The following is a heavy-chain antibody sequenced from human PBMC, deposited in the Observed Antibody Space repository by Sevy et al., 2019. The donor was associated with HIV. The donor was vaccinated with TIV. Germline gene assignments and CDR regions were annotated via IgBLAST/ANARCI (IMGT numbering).Heavy chain of an antibody. D-gene: IGHD3-22*01. Sequence: ASVKVSCKVSGYTLTELSVHWVRQAPGKGLVWMATFDPEDDEKIYAQKFQGRVTMTEDTSTDTAYMELSSLRSEDTAVYYCATTKDYYDSSGYPFDYWGQGTLVTVSS. CDR2: FDPEDDEK. J-gene: IGHJ4*02. V-gene: IGHV1-24*01. CDR3: ATTKDYYDSSGYPFDY. CDR1: GYTLTELS.